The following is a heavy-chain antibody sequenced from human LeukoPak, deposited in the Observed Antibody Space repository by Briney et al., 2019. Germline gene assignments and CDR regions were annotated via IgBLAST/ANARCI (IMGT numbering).Heavy chain of an antibody. J-gene: IGHJ6*02. CDR3: ARIGYSYGYGNGMDV. V-gene: IGHV1-3*01. D-gene: IGHD5-18*01. CDR1: GYTFTSYA. CDR2: INAGNGNT. Sequence: GASVKVSCKASGYTFTSYAMHWVRQAPGQRLEWMGWINAGNGNTKYSQKFQGRVTITRDTSASTAYMELSSLRSEDTAVYYCARIGYSYGYGNGMDVWGQGTTVTVSS.